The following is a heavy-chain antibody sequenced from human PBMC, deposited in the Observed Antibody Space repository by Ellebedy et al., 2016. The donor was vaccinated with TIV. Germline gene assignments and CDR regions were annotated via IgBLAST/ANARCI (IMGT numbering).Heavy chain of an antibody. CDR3: ARKGGDDAVVYIDY. CDR1: GGSISSSNYY. CDR2: FFYRGTS. V-gene: IGHV4-39*07. D-gene: IGHD3-16*01. J-gene: IGHJ4*02. Sequence: SETLSLTCTVSGGSISSSNYYCVWIRQPPGKGLEWIGSFFYRGTSYYNPSLKSRVTMTRDTSTSTVYMEVSSLRSEDTAVYYCARKGGDDAVVYIDYWGQGTLVTVSS.